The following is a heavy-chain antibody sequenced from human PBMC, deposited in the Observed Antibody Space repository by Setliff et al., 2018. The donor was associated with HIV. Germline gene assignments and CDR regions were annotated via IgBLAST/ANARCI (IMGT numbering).Heavy chain of an antibody. CDR1: GFSLTSYG. V-gene: IGHV3-30*02. CDR2: LQHDENNK. D-gene: IGHD3-10*01. J-gene: IGHJ3*02. Sequence: GESLKISCAASGFSLTSYGMHWVRQTPDKGLEWVAFLQHDENNKYYADSVKGRFTISRDTSKNTLFLQMNSLTTDDTAVYYCARDEGYYYGSGGDDAFDIWGQGTMVTVSS. CDR3: ARDEGYYYGSGGDDAFDI.